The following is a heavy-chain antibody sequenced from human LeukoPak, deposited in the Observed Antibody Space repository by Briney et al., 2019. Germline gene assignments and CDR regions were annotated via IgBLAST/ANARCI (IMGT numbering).Heavy chain of an antibody. D-gene: IGHD5-12*01. J-gene: IGHJ2*01. CDR3: VKAIGNSGNAKWYFDL. V-gene: IGHV3-53*05. CDR1: GFTVSGNY. Sequence: GGSLRLSCAASGFTVSGNYISWVRQAPGKGLEWVSVIYSGGATYYADSVKGRFTISRDNSKNTVYVQMNSLTPEDTAVYHCVKAIGNSGNAKWYFDLWGRGTPVTVSS. CDR2: IYSGGAT.